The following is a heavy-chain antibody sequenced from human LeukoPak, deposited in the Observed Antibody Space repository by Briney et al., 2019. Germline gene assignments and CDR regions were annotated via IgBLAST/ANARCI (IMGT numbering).Heavy chain of an antibody. CDR3: AKGGSGYFLDL. CDR2: ISNDGGGT. V-gene: IGHV3-23*01. Sequence: GGSLRLSCAASGFIFNNYGLIWVRQAPGRGLEWVSAISNDGGGTTYADFVKGRSTISRDNSKNTLFLQMNSLRAEDTALYYCAKGGSGYFLDLWGQGTLVTVSS. D-gene: IGHD3-22*01. J-gene: IGHJ5*02. CDR1: GFIFNNYG.